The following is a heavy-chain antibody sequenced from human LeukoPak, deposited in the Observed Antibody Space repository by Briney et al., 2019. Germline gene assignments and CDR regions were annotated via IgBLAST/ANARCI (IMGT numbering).Heavy chain of an antibody. V-gene: IGHV4-59*01. D-gene: IGHD6-19*01. CDR1: GGSISSYY. CDR2: IYYSGST. J-gene: IGHJ3*02. Sequence: SETLSLTCTVSGGSISSYYWSWIRQPPGKGLEWIGYIYYSGSTNYNPSLKSRVTISVDTSKSQFSLKLSSVTAADTAVYYCARDDSSGWYIGTGAFDIWGQGTKVTVSS. CDR3: ARDDSSGWYIGTGAFDI.